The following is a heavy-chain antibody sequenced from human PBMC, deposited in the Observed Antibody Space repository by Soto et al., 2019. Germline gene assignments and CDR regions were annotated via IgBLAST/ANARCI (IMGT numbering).Heavy chain of an antibody. V-gene: IGHV3-30*18. D-gene: IGHD3-22*01. CDR2: ISYDGSNK. Sequence: GSLRLSCATSEFTFSSYGMHWVLQAPCKGLEWVAVISYDGSNKYYADSVKGRFTISRDNSKNTLYLQMNSLRAEDTAVYYCAKVSATAYYYDSSGYLSPRDFDYWGQGTLVTVSS. CDR3: AKVSATAYYYDSSGYLSPRDFDY. J-gene: IGHJ4*02. CDR1: EFTFSSYG.